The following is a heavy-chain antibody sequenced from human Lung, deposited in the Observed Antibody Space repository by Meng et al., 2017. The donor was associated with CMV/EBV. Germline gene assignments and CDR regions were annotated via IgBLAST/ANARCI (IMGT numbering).Heavy chain of an antibody. CDR1: GGSISTYY. V-gene: IGHV4-59*01. CDR2: ISNSGST. CDR3: ARFDMDVEGYYGMDV. Sequence: SXTLSLXCTVSGGSISTYYWNCLRQLPGKGLEWIGYISNSGSTDYNPSLKSRVTISVDTSKNQFSLKLTSVTAAATAVYYWARFDMDVEGYYGMDVWEQGNXV. J-gene: IGHJ6*01. D-gene: IGHD2-15*01.